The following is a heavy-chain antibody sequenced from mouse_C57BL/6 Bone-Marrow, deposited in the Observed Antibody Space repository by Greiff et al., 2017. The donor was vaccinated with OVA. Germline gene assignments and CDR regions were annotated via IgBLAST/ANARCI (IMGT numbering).Heavy chain of an antibody. D-gene: IGHD2-1*01. V-gene: IGHV1-20*01. CDR3: ASLYGNYWYFDV. CDR2: INPYNGDT. J-gene: IGHJ1*03. Sequence: VQLKQSGPELVKPGASVKISCKASGYSFTGYFMNWVMQSHGQSLEWIGRINPYNGDTFYNQKFKGKATLTVDKSSSTAHMELRSLTSEDSAVYYCASLYGNYWYFDVWGTGTTVTVSS. CDR1: GYSFTGYF.